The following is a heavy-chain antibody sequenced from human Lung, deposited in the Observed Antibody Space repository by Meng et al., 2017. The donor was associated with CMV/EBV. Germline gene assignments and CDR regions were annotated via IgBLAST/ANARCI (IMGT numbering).Heavy chain of an antibody. CDR2: ISYDGSNK. CDR3: APLGTSSADPPN. J-gene: IGHJ4*02. CDR1: GFTFSSYA. V-gene: IGHV3-30*04. Sequence: GGSLRLXCAASGFTFSSYAMHWVRQAPGKGLEWVAVISYDGSNKYYEDSVKGRFTISRDNSKNTLYLQMNSLRAEDTAVYYCAPLGTSSADPPNWGQGTLVTFSS. D-gene: IGHD6-19*01.